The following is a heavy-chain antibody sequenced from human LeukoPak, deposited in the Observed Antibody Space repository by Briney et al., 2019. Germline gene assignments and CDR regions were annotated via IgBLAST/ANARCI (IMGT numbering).Heavy chain of an antibody. CDR2: INPNGGNT. CDR1: GYPFTTYD. CDR3: ARGGYYYDSSGYGGFYFDY. J-gene: IGHJ4*02. Sequence: ASVKVSCKTSGYPFTTYDIRWVRQAPGQGLEWMGWINPNGGNTNIAQKLQGRITMTPDTSTTTAYMELRSLISDDTALYYCARGGYYYDSSGYGGFYFDYWGQGTLVTVSS. D-gene: IGHD3-22*01. V-gene: IGHV1-18*04.